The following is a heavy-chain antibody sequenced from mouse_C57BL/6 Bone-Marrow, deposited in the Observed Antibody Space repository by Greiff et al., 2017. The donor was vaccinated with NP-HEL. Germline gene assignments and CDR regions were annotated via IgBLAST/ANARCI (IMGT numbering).Heavy chain of an antibody. CDR2: IDPSDSYT. Sequence: QVQLKQPGAELVKPGASVKLSCKASGYTFTSYWMQWVKQRPGQGLEWIGEIDPSDSYTNYNQKFKGKATLTVDTSSSTAYMQLSSLTSEDSAVYYCARGIYYDYDRGYYFDYWGQGTTLTVSS. CDR1: GYTFTSYW. V-gene: IGHV1-50*01. CDR3: ARGIYYDYDRGYYFDY. J-gene: IGHJ2*01. D-gene: IGHD2-4*01.